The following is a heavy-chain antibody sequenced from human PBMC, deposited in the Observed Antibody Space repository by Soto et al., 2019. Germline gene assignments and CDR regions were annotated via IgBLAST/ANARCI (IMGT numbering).Heavy chain of an antibody. Sequence: GGSLRLSCAASGFTFSSYAMSWVRQAPGKGLEWVSAISGSGGSTYYADSVKGRFTISRDNSKNTLYLQMNSLRAEDTAVYYCANSGSSELRINYWGQGTLVTVSS. CDR3: ANSGSSELRINY. J-gene: IGHJ4*02. CDR1: GFTFSSYA. CDR2: ISGSGGST. D-gene: IGHD6-13*01. V-gene: IGHV3-23*01.